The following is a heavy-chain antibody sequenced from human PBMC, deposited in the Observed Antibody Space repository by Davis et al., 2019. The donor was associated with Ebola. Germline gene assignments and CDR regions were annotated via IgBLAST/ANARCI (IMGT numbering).Heavy chain of an antibody. Sequence: SVKVSCKASGGTFSSYAISWVRQAPGQGLEWMGGIIPIFGTANYAQKFQGRVTITADESTSTAYMELSSLRSEDTAVYYCARGYAYSYGGRYYMDVWGKGTTVTVSS. CDR1: GGTFSSYA. CDR2: IIPIFGTA. CDR3: ARGYAYSYGGRYYMDV. J-gene: IGHJ6*03. V-gene: IGHV1-69*13. D-gene: IGHD5-18*01.